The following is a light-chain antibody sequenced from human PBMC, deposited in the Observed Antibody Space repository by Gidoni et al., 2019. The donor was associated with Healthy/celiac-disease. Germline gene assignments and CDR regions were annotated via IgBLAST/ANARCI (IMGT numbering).Light chain of an antibody. CDR2: DAS. CDR3: QQRSNWPPKLT. J-gene: IGKJ4*01. Sequence: EIVLTQSPATLSLSPGERATLSCRASQSVSSYLAWYQQKPGQAPRLLLYDASNRATGIPARFSGSGSGTDFTLTISSLGPEDFAVYYCQQRSNWPPKLTFGGGTKVEIK. V-gene: IGKV3-11*01. CDR1: QSVSSY.